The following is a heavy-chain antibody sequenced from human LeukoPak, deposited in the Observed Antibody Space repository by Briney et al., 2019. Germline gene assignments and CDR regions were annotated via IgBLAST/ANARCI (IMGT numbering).Heavy chain of an antibody. V-gene: IGHV3-64D*06. CDR3: AKCDSPVAGDYFDY. J-gene: IGHJ4*02. D-gene: IGHD6-19*01. Sequence: PGGSLRLSCLVSGFTFSSYAMHWVRQAPGKGLEYVSAISSNGGSTYYADSVKGRFIISRDNSKNTLYLQMSSLRAEDTAVYYCAKCDSPVAGDYFDYWGQGTLVTVSS. CDR2: ISSNGGST. CDR1: GFTFSSYA.